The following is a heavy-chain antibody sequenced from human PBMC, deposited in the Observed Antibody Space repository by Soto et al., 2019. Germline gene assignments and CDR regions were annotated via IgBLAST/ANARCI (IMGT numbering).Heavy chain of an antibody. CDR2: IFYSGST. Sequence: SETLSLTCTVSGGSIXSXXXYWGWIRQPPGKGMEWIGSIFYSGSTYYNPSLKSRVTISVDTSKNQFSLKLSSVTAADTAVYYCARQFEDWTNFDYWGQGTLVTVSS. D-gene: IGHD1-1*01. V-gene: IGHV4-39*01. CDR1: GGSIXSXXXY. J-gene: IGHJ4*02. CDR3: ARQFEDWTNFDY.